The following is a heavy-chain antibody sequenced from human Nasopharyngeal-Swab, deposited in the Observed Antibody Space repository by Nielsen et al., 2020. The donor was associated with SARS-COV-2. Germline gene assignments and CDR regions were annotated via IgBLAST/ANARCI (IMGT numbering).Heavy chain of an antibody. CDR2: ISWNSGYI. J-gene: IGHJ5*02. V-gene: IGHV3-9*01. D-gene: IGHD3-10*01. Sequence: SLKISCAASGFTFDDYAMHWVRQPPGKGLEWVSSISWNSGYIGYADSVKGRFTISRDNTKNSLFLQMDSLRADDTAFYYCAKDKSGGSGSFNWFDPWGRGTLVTVSS. CDR1: GFTFDDYA. CDR3: AKDKSGGSGSFNWFDP.